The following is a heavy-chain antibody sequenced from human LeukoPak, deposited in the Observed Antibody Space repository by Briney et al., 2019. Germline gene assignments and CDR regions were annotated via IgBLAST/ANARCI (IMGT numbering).Heavy chain of an antibody. CDR1: GGSFSRYL. CDR2: IHYSGNT. Sequence: SETLSLTCTVSGGSFSRYLWSWIRQPPGKGLEWIGYIHYSGNTNYNPSLKSRVTISVDTSKNQFSLKLSSVTAADTAVYYCARVGGWEPKLHGVTFDYLGQGTLVTVSS. D-gene: IGHD1-26*01. CDR3: ARVGGWEPKLHGVTFDY. V-gene: IGHV4-59*01. J-gene: IGHJ4*02.